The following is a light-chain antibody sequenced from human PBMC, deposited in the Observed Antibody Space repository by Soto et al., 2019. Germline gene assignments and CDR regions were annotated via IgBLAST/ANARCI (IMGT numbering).Light chain of an antibody. Sequence: EIVLTQSPGTLSLSPGERVTLSCRASQSISSSYLAWFQQEPGQAPRLLIYGASTRATGIPDRFSGSGSGTDFTLTISRLEPEDFAVYYCQQYGPTPPYTFGQGTELEIK. V-gene: IGKV3-20*01. CDR2: GAS. J-gene: IGKJ2*01. CDR1: QSISSSY. CDR3: QQYGPTPPYT.